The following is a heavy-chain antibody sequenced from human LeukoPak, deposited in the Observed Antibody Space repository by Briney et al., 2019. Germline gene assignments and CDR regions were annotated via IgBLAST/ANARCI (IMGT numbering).Heavy chain of an antibody. V-gene: IGHV4-30-2*01. CDR1: GGSISSGGYS. Sequence: SQTLSLTCAVSGGSISSGGYSWSWIRQPPGKGLEWIGFIYHSGSTYYNPSLKSRVTISVDRSKSQFSLKLSSVTAADTAVYYCARVGTRGCGGDCYPFDPWGQGTLVIVSS. CDR2: IYHSGST. D-gene: IGHD2-21*02. J-gene: IGHJ5*02. CDR3: ARVGTRGCGGDCYPFDP.